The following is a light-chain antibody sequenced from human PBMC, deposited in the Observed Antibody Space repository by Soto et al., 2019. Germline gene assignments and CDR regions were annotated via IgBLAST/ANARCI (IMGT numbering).Light chain of an antibody. CDR2: GAS. J-gene: IGKJ2*01. CDR1: QSVGTN. CDR3: HQYGNSPYT. Sequence: EIVMTQSPATLSVSPGERASLSCWASQSVGTNLAWYQQKPGQAPRLLIYGASTRATGFPARFSGSGSGTEFTLTISSLQSEDFAVYYCHQYGNSPYTFGRGTKLGIK. V-gene: IGKV3-15*01.